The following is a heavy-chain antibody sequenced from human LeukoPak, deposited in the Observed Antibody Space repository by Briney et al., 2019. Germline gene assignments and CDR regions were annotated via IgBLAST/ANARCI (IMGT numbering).Heavy chain of an antibody. CDR3: ARVRFKQQLDFDY. Sequence: ASVKVSCKASGYTFTGYYMHWVRQAPGQGPEWMGWINPNSGGTNYAQKFQGRVTMTRDTSISTAYMELSRLRSDDTAVYYCARVRFKQQLDFDYWGQGTLVTVSS. J-gene: IGHJ4*02. CDR1: GYTFTGYY. CDR2: INPNSGGT. V-gene: IGHV1-2*02. D-gene: IGHD6-13*01.